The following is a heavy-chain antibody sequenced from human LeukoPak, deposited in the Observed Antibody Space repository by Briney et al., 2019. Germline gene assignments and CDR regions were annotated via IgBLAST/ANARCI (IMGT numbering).Heavy chain of an antibody. CDR2: IYTSGST. Sequence: KPSETLSLTCTVSGGSISSYYWSWIRQPAGKGLEWIGRIYTSGSTNYNPSLKSRVTMSVDTSKNQFSLKLSSVTAADTAVYYCARDWAEGSSGWYGYWGQGTLVTVSS. D-gene: IGHD6-19*01. J-gene: IGHJ4*02. CDR3: ARDWAEGSSGWYGY. CDR1: GGSISSYY. V-gene: IGHV4-4*07.